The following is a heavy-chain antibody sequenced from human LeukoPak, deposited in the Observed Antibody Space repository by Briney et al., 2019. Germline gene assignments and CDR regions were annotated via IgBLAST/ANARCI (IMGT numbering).Heavy chain of an antibody. D-gene: IGHD2-15*01. J-gene: IGHJ4*02. CDR1: GFTFSSYA. V-gene: IGHV3-64*01. Sequence: GGSLRLSCAASGFTFSSYAMHWVRQAPGKGLEYVSAISSNGGSTYYANSVKGRFTISRDNSKNTLYLQMGSLRAEDMAVYYCARVSVSGYLDYWGQGTLVTVSS. CDR3: ARVSVSGYLDY. CDR2: ISSNGGST.